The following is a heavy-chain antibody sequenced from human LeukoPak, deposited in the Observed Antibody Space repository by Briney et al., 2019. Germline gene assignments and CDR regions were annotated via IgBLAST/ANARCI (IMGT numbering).Heavy chain of an antibody. D-gene: IGHD2-15*01. Sequence: SETLSLTCTVSGGSISSSSYYWGWIRQPPGKGLEWIGSIYYSGSTYYNPSLKSRVTISVDTSKNQFSLKLSSVTAADTAVYYCARHRHLAAHYYYGMDVWGQGTTVTDSS. V-gene: IGHV4-39*01. J-gene: IGHJ6*02. CDR3: ARHRHLAAHYYYGMDV. CDR1: GGSISSSSYY. CDR2: IYYSGST.